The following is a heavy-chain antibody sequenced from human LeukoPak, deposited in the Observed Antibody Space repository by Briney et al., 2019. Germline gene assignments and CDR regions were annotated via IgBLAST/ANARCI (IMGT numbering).Heavy chain of an antibody. J-gene: IGHJ3*02. V-gene: IGHV3-30*03. D-gene: IGHD2-21*01. CDR1: GFTFSSYG. Sequence: GGSLRLPCAASGFTFSSYGMHWVRQAPGKGLEWVAVISYDGSNKYYADSVKGRFTISRDNSKNTLYLQMNSLRAEDTAMYYCTRDPNLIGILDIWGQGTMVTVSS. CDR2: ISYDGSNK. CDR3: TRDPNLIGILDI.